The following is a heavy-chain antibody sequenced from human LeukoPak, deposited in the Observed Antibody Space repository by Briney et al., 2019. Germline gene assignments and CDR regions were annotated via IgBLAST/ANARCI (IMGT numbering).Heavy chain of an antibody. J-gene: IGHJ4*02. CDR1: GGSINTYRYY. CDR3: ARHPRYSSSSGAYFEY. D-gene: IGHD6-6*01. V-gene: IGHV4-39*01. Sequence: SETLSLTCTVSGGSINTYRYYWAWIRQPPGKGLEWIGSIYCTGNTYYNPSLESRVTISVDTSKNQFSLKLSSVTAADTAVYYCARHPRYSSSSGAYFEYWGQGTLFTVSS. CDR2: IYCTGNT.